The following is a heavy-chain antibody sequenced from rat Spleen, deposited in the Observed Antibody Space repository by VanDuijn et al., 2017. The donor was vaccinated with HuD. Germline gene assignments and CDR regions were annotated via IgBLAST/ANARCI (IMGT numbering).Heavy chain of an antibody. CDR2: ITNGDGIP. Sequence: EVQLVESGGGLVQPGRSLRLSCVTSGITFTNYWMTWIRQAPGKGLEWIASITNGDGIPYYLDSVKGRFTISRDDAKNSLYLQMNSLRSEDTATYYCSPLPGSNLDYWGQGVMVTVSP. V-gene: IGHV5-31*01. CDR1: GITFTNYW. D-gene: IGHD1-4*01. CDR3: SPLPGSNLDY. J-gene: IGHJ2*01.